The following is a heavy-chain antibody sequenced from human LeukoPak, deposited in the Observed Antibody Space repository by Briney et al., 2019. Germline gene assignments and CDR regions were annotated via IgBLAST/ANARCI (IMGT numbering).Heavy chain of an antibody. V-gene: IGHV4-39*01. CDR1: GASFSSSTYY. CDR3: ARHAGGIAAAGTRPFDY. Sequence: SETLSLTCSVSGASFSSSTYYWGWIRQPPGKGLEWIGSINYSGSTYYNPSLRSRVTMSVDTSKNQFSLKLSSVTAADTAVFYCARHAGGIAAAGTRPFDYWGQGTLVTVSS. J-gene: IGHJ4*02. CDR2: INYSGST. D-gene: IGHD6-13*01.